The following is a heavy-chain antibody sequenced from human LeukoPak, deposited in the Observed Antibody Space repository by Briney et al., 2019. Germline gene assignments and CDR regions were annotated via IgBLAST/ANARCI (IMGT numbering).Heavy chain of an antibody. CDR2: INPSGST. V-gene: IGHV4-34*01. CDR1: GGSFSGYY. Sequence: KSSETLSLTCAVYGGSFSGYYWTWIRQSPGKGLEWIGEINPSGSTYYNPSLKSRLTISRDTSKNQFSLRLSSVTAADTAVYYCARGRQEISMILVVMTGVSYYLDVWGIGTTVTVS. D-gene: IGHD3-22*01. J-gene: IGHJ6*03. CDR3: ARGRQEISMILVVMTGVSYYLDV.